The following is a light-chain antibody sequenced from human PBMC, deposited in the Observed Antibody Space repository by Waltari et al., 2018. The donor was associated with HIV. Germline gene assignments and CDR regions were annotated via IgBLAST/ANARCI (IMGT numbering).Light chain of an antibody. CDR1: QNISIW. CDR3: QHYSSYLCT. Sequence: DIQLTQFPASLSASVGDRLTITCRARQNISIWLAWYQQKPGKAPKLRIYKASTLKSGVPSRFSGSGSGTGFTLTISSLQPDDFATYYCQHYSSYLCTFGQGTKLEIK. CDR2: KAS. V-gene: IGKV1-5*03. J-gene: IGKJ2*02.